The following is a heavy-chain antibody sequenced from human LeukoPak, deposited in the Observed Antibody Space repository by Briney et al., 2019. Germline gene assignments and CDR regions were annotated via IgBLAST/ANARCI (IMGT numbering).Heavy chain of an antibody. CDR2: INPSGGST. V-gene: IGHV1-46*01. CDR3: ARTYCSSTSCYSEDYFDH. CDR1: GYTFTSYF. Sequence: GASVKVSCKASGYTFTSYFTHWVRQAPGQGLEWMGIINPSGGSTSYAQKFQGRVTMTRDTSTSTVYMELSSLRSEDTAVYYCARTYCSSTSCYSEDYFDHWGQGTLVTVSS. D-gene: IGHD2-2*01. J-gene: IGHJ4*02.